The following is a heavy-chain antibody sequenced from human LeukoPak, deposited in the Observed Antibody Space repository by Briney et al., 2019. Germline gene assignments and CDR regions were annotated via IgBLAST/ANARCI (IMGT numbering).Heavy chain of an antibody. J-gene: IGHJ3*02. Sequence: GASVKVSCKASGYTFTGYYMHLVRQAPGQGLEWMGRINPNSGGTNYAQKFQGRVAMTRDTSISTAYMELSRLRSDDTAVYYCASSIGSGYYFYPDAFDIWGQGTMVTVSS. V-gene: IGHV1-2*06. CDR2: INPNSGGT. D-gene: IGHD3-22*01. CDR1: GYTFTGYY. CDR3: ASSIGSGYYFYPDAFDI.